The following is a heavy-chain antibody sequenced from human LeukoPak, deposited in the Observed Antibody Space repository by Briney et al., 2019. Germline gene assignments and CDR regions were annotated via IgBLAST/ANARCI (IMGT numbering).Heavy chain of an antibody. V-gene: IGHV3-48*03. CDR2: ISSSGSTI. CDR3: ARVWAGAFDY. Sequence: PGGSLRLSCAASGFTFSTYAMAWVRQAPGKGLEWVSYISSSGSTIYYADSVKGRFTISRDDAKSSLYLQMNSLRAEDTAVYYCARVWAGAFDYWGQGTLVTVSS. D-gene: IGHD4/OR15-4a*01. CDR1: GFTFSTYA. J-gene: IGHJ4*02.